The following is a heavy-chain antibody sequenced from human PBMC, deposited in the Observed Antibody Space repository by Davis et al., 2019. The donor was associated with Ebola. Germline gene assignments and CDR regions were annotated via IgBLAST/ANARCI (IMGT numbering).Heavy chain of an antibody. V-gene: IGHV3-30-3*01. CDR3: ARDKYSGSYSNFDY. D-gene: IGHD1-26*01. CDR2: ISYDGSNK. CDR1: GFTFSSYA. Sequence: PGGSLRLSCAPSGFTFSSYAMHWVRQAPGKGLEWVAVISYDGSNKYYADSVKGRFTISRDNSKNTLYLQMNSLRAEDTAVYYCARDKYSGSYSNFDYWGQGTLVTVSS. J-gene: IGHJ4*02.